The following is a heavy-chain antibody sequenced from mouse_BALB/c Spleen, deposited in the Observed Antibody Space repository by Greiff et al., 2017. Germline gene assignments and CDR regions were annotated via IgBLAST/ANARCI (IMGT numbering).Heavy chain of an antibody. D-gene: IGHD2-1*01. J-gene: IGHJ4*01. V-gene: IGHV5-12-2*01. CDR1: GFTFSSYT. Sequence: EVQRVESGGGLVQPGGSLKLSCAASGFTFSSYTMSWVRQTPEKRLEWVAYISNGGGSTYYPDTVKGRFTISRDNAKNTLYLQMSSLKSEDTAMYYCARYGNYGGYAMDYWGQGTSVTVSS. CDR2: ISNGGGST. CDR3: ARYGNYGGYAMDY.